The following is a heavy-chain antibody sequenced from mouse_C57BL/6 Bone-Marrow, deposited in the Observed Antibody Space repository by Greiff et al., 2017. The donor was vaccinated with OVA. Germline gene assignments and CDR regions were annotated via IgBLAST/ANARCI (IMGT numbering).Heavy chain of an antibody. V-gene: IGHV1-72*01. Sequence: QVQLQQPGAELVKPGASVKLSCKASGYTFTSYWMHWVKQRPGRGLELICRLAPNSGGTKYNEKFKSKATLTVDKPSSTAYMQLSSLTSEDSAVYYGARGATVGEGFYYFDYWGQGTTLTVSS. CDR1: GYTFTSYW. CDR2: LAPNSGGT. D-gene: IGHD1-1*01. CDR3: ARGATVGEGFYYFDY. J-gene: IGHJ2*01.